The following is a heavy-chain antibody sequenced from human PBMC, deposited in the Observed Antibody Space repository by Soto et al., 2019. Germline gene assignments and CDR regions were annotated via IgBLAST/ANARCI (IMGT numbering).Heavy chain of an antibody. CDR1: GFTFSSYA. CDR2: ISSGGGNT. Sequence: EVQLLESGGGLVQPGGSLRLSCAASGFTFSSYAMNWVRQAPGKGLEWVSAISSGGGNTYFADSVKGRFIISRDNSKNTVYLQMNRLRAEDTAVYYCAKDACSSGSCYRARFDPWGQGTLVTVSS. D-gene: IGHD2-15*01. J-gene: IGHJ5*02. CDR3: AKDACSSGSCYRARFDP. V-gene: IGHV3-23*01.